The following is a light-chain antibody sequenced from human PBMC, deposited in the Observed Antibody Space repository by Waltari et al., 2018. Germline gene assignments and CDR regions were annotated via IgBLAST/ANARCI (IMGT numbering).Light chain of an antibody. V-gene: IGLV3-1*01. CDR3: QAWESSGL. J-gene: IGLJ2*01. CDR2: QDS. Sequence: ACWYQPKPGQSPVLGNYQDSKRPSGIPERFSGSNSRNPATLTVSGTQDMDEADYNCQAWESSGLFGGGTKLTVL.